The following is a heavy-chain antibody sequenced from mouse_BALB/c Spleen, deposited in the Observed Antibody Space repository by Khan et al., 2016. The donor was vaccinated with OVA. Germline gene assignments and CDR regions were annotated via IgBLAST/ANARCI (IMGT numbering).Heavy chain of an antibody. V-gene: IGHV5-4*02. CDR1: GFTFSDYY. CDR2: ISDGGSYT. J-gene: IGHJ3*01. D-gene: IGHD1-1*01. Sequence: EVELVESGGGLVKPGGSLKLSCAASGFTFSDYYMYWVRQTPEKRLEWVATISDGGSYTYYPDSVKGRFTISRDNAKSNLYLQMSSLRSAATALSFCARGDYGSIGPWFAYWGQGTLVTVSA. CDR3: ARGDYGSIGPWFAY.